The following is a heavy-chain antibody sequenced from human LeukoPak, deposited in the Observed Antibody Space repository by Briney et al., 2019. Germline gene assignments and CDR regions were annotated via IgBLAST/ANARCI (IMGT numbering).Heavy chain of an antibody. CDR2: INHSGST. V-gene: IGHV4-34*01. CDR3: ARDSGSYYAEYFQH. D-gene: IGHD1-26*01. CDR1: GGSFSGYY. J-gene: IGHJ1*01. Sequence: PSETLSLTCAVYGGSFSGYYWSWIRQPPGKGLEWIGEINHSGSTNYNPSLKSRVTISVDTSKNQFSLKLSSVTAADTAVYYCARDSGSYYAEYFQHWGQGTLVTVSS.